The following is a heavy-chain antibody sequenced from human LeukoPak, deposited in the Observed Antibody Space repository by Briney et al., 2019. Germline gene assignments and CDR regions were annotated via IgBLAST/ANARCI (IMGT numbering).Heavy chain of an antibody. Sequence: GASVKVSCKASGYTFTSYGISWVRQAPGQGLEWMGWISAYNGNTNYAQKLQGRVTMTTDTSTSTAYMELRSLRSDDTAVYYCARATFIAAAAVRWFDPWGQGTLVTVSS. D-gene: IGHD6-13*01. CDR3: ARATFIAAAAVRWFDP. V-gene: IGHV1-18*01. J-gene: IGHJ5*02. CDR2: ISAYNGNT. CDR1: GYTFTSYG.